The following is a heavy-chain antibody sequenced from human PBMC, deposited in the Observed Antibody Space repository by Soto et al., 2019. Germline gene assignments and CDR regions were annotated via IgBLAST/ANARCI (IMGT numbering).Heavy chain of an antibody. CDR2: ISAYTDDP. Sequence: ASVKVSGKASGNTFTNFCVTWVRQAPGQGLEWMGWISAYTDDPNYAQKFQGRVTMTIDTSTSTAYLDLRSLTSDDTAVYYCARVIPGAEAWFDPWGQGTLVTVSS. CDR3: ARVIPGAEAWFDP. V-gene: IGHV1-18*01. J-gene: IGHJ5*02. D-gene: IGHD2-2*01. CDR1: GNTFTNFC.